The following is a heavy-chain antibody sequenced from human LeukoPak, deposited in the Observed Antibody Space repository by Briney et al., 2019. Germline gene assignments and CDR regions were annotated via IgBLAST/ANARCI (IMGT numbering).Heavy chain of an antibody. CDR3: ARQGLGYWFDP. D-gene: IGHD3-16*01. CDR1: GDSVISDY. V-gene: IGHV4-59*02. CDR2: MYYSGDT. J-gene: IGHJ5*02. Sequence: SETLSLICTVSGDSVISDYWSWIRQPPGKGLEWIGYMYYSGDTNYNPSLKSRVTISVDTSKNQFSLKLSSVTAADTAFYYCARQGLGYWFDPWGQGTLVTVSS.